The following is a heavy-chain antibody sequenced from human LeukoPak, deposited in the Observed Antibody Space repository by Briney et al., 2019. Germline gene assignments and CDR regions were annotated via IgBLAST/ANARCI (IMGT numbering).Heavy chain of an antibody. CDR1: GFTFSSYA. Sequence: PGGSLRLSCAASGFTFSSYAMSWVRQAPGKGLEWVSAISGSGGSTYYADSVKGRFTISRDNSKNTLYLQMNSLRAEDTAAYYCAIRAHVWRGRHNWFDPWGQGTLVTVSS. V-gene: IGHV3-23*01. D-gene: IGHD3-3*02. J-gene: IGHJ5*02. CDR2: ISGSGGST. CDR3: AIRAHVWRGRHNWFDP.